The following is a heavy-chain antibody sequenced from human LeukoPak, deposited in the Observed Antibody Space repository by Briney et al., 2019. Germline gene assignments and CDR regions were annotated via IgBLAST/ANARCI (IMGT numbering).Heavy chain of an antibody. CDR3: AKEISHTLTAMATHMIDY. CDR1: GFTFSSCG. Sequence: GGSLRLSCAASGFTFSSCGMHWVRQAPGKGLEWVAVISYDGSNKYYADSVKGRFTISRDNSKNTLYLQMNSLRAEDTAVYYCAKEISHTLTAMATHMIDYWGQGTLVTVSS. J-gene: IGHJ4*02. CDR2: ISYDGSNK. V-gene: IGHV3-30*18. D-gene: IGHD5-18*01.